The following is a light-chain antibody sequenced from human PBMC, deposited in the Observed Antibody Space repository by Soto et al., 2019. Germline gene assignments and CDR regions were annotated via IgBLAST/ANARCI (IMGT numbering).Light chain of an antibody. CDR3: QSYDSSLSGVV. V-gene: IGLV1-40*01. Sequence: QTVAAQPPSVSGAPGQRVTMSCTGSSSNSGAGYDVHWYQQLPGTAPKLLIYGNSNRPSGVPDRFSGSKSGTSASLAITGLQAEDEADYYCQSYDSSLSGVVFGGGTKLTVL. CDR2: GNS. CDR1: SSNSGAGYD. J-gene: IGLJ2*01.